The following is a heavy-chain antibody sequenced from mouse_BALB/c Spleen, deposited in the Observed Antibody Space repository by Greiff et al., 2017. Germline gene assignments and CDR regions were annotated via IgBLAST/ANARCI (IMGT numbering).Heavy chain of an antibody. D-gene: IGHD3-2*02. J-gene: IGHJ4*01. Sequence: QVQLQQSGPELVRPGVSVKISCKGSGYTFTDYAMHWVKQSHAKSLEWIGVISTYSGNTNYNQKFKGKATMTVDKSSSTAYMELARLTSEDSAIYYCAMEASYYAMDYWGQGTSVTVSS. CDR3: AMEASYYAMDY. CDR2: ISTYSGNT. V-gene: IGHV1-67*01. CDR1: GYTFTDYA.